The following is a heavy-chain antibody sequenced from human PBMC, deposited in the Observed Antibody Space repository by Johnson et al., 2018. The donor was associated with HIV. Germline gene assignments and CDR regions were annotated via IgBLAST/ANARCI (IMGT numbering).Heavy chain of an antibody. D-gene: IGHD2-8*01. CDR3: VREKVLGVKTAFDI. J-gene: IGHJ3*02. CDR1: GFTFSSYW. Sequence: VQLVESGGGLVQPGGSLRLSCAASGFTFSSYWMSWVRQAPGKGLEWVANIKQDGSEKYYVYSVRGRFTISRDNAENSLYLQMNSLRAEVTAVYYGVREKVLGVKTAFDIWGQGTMFTVSS. V-gene: IGHV3-7*03. CDR2: IKQDGSEK.